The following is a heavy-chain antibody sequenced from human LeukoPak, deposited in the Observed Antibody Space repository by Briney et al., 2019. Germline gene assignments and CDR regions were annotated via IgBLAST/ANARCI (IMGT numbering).Heavy chain of an antibody. CDR2: ITSTSSAT. J-gene: IGHJ4*02. D-gene: IGHD5-18*01. Sequence: GGSLRLSCAASGFKFSSFSMGWVRQAPGKGLEWLSYITSTSSATYYADSLQGRFTISRDNAKNSLCLQINSLRADDTAVYYCARAIASYGDSAYWGQGTLVTVSS. CDR1: GFKFSSFS. V-gene: IGHV3-48*04. CDR3: ARAIASYGDSAY.